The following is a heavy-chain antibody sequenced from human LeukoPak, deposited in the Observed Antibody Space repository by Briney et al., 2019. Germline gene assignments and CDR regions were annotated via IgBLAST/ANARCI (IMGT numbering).Heavy chain of an antibody. V-gene: IGHV1-69*13. J-gene: IGHJ6*02. D-gene: IGHD3-16*01. CDR1: GGSFSNYA. CDR3: ARGPPPYTEGDLFYYYGLDV. CDR2: IVPILSTT. Sequence: SVKVSCKASGGSFSNYAISWVRQAPGQGLEWMGGIVPILSTTNYARKFQGRVTMTAGESTSTAYMELSSLRSDDTAVYYCARGPPPYTEGDLFYYYGLDVWGQGITVTVSS.